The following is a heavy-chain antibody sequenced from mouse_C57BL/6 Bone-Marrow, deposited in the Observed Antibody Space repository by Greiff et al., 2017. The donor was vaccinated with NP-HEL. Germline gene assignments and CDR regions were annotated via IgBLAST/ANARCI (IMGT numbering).Heavy chain of an antibody. CDR2: INPSTGGT. V-gene: IGHV1-42*01. CDR3: ARLYYAMDY. Sequence: VQLQQPGPELVKPGASVKISCKASGYSFTGYYMNWVKQSPEKSLEWIGEINPSTGGTTYNQKFKAKATLTVDKSSSTAYMQLKSLTSEDSAVYYCARLYYAMDYWGQGTSVTVSS. J-gene: IGHJ4*01. CDR1: GYSFTGYY.